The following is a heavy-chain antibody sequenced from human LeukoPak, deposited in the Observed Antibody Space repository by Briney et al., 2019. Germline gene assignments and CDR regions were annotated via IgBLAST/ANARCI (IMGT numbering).Heavy chain of an antibody. CDR3: ARLPPGGAFDI. CDR2: IYFRENT. J-gene: IGHJ3*02. Sequence: SETLSLTCTVSGGSISNYYWSWIRQPPGKGLEWIGYIYFRENTNYNPSLKSRVTISVDTSKNQFSLRLNSVTAADTAVYYCARLPPGGAFDIWGHGTVVTVSS. CDR1: GGSISNYY. V-gene: IGHV4-59*08. D-gene: IGHD2-8*02.